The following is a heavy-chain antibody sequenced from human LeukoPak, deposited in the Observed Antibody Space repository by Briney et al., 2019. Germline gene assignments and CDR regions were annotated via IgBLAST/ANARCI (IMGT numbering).Heavy chain of an antibody. V-gene: IGHV4-59*01. D-gene: IGHD5-18*01. CDR2: IYYSGSA. J-gene: IGHJ4*02. CDR1: GDSISTYY. CDR3: ARDQGYTYGGGYYFDY. Sequence: PSETLSLTCTVSGDSISTYYWTWIRQPPGKGLEWIGYIYYSGSANYNPSLKSRVTISLDTSKSQFSLKLSSVTAAGTAVYYCARDQGYTYGGGYYFDYWGQGTLVTVCS.